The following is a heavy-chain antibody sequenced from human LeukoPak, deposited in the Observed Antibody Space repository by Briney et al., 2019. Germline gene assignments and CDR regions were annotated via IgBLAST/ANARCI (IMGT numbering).Heavy chain of an antibody. D-gene: IGHD6-13*01. Sequence: GGSLRLSCAASGFTFSYFWMSWVRQAPGKGLEWVAVISYDGSNKYYADSVKGRFTISRDNSKNTLYLQMNSLRAEDTAVYYCARESGYSSSWYGAFDVWGQGTMVTVSS. CDR2: ISYDGSNK. V-gene: IGHV3-30-3*01. CDR3: ARESGYSSSWYGAFDV. J-gene: IGHJ3*01. CDR1: GFTFSYFW.